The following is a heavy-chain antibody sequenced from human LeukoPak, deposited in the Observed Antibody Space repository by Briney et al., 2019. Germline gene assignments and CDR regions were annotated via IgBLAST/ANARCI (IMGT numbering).Heavy chain of an antibody. CDR1: GFSLSTSGMC. CDR2: IDWDDDK. CDR3: ARMTLWFGELSYYYGMDV. V-gene: IGHV2-70*11. J-gene: IGHJ6*02. Sequence: SGPALVKPTQTLTLTCTFSGFSLSTSGMCVSWIRQPPGKALEWLARIDWDDDKYYSTSLKTRLTISKDTSKNQVVLTMTNMDPVDTATYYCARMTLWFGELSYYYGMDVWGQGTTVTVSS. D-gene: IGHD3-10*01.